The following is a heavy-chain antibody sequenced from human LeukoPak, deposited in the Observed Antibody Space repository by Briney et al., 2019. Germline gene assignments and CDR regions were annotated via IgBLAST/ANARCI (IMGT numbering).Heavy chain of an antibody. CDR1: GGSISSYY. CDR2: IYYSGST. CDR3: ARGPDWFDP. Sequence: SETLSLTCTVSGGSISSYYWSWIRQPPGKGLEWIGYIYYSGSTNYNPSLKSRVTISVDTSKNQFSLKLSSVTAADTAVYYCARGPDWFDPWGQGTLVTVSS. V-gene: IGHV4-59*01. J-gene: IGHJ5*02.